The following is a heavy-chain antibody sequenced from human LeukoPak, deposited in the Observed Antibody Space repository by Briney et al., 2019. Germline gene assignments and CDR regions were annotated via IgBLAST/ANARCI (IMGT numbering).Heavy chain of an antibody. J-gene: IGHJ2*01. V-gene: IGHV4-34*01. CDR2: INHSGST. D-gene: IGHD3-22*01. Sequence: KPSETLSLTCAVYGGSFSGYYWSWIRQPPGKGLEWIGEINHSGSTNYNPSLKSRVTISVDTSKNQFSLKLSSVTAEDTAVYYCARKYWRPIVVVIRTPGYFDLWGRGTLVTVSS. CDR1: GGSFSGYY. CDR3: ARKYWRPIVVVIRTPGYFDL.